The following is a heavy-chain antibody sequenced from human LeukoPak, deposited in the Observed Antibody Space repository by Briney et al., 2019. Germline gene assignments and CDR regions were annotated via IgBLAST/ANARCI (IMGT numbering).Heavy chain of an antibody. J-gene: IGHJ4*02. V-gene: IGHV3-30*18. CDR3: AKRFLEWLSSDNYFDY. Sequence: GRFLRLSCAASGFTFSSYGVHWVRQAPGKGLEWVAVISYDGSNKYYADSVKGRFTISRDNSKNTLYLQMNSLRAEDTAVYYCAKRFLEWLSSDNYFDYWGQGTLVTVSS. CDR2: ISYDGSNK. D-gene: IGHD3-3*01. CDR1: GFTFSSYG.